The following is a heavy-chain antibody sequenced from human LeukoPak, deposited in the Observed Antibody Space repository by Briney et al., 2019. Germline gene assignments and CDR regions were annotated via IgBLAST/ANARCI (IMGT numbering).Heavy chain of an antibody. J-gene: IGHJ4*02. CDR3: ARASSRYSSSWNEYYFDY. CDR1: GGSISSGSYY. V-gene: IGHV4-61*02. D-gene: IGHD6-13*01. Sequence: SETLSLTCTVSGGSISSGSYYWSWIRQPAGKGLGWIGRIYTSGSTNYNPSLKSRVTISVDTSKNQFSLKLSSVTAADTAVYYCARASSRYSSSWNEYYFDYWGQGTLVTVSS. CDR2: IYTSGST.